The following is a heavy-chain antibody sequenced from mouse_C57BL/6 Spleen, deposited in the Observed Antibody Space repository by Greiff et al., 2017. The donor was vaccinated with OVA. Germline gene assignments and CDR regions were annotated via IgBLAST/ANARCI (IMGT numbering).Heavy chain of an antibody. V-gene: IGHV1-15*01. CDR2: IDPETGGT. CDR1: GYTLTDYE. CDR3: TRFYDGYGAMDY. D-gene: IGHD2-3*01. Sequence: LVESGAELVRPGASVTLSCKASGYTLTDYEMHWVKQTPVHGLEWIGAIDPETGGTAYNQKFKGKAILTADKSSSTAYMELRSLTSEDSAVYYCTRFYDGYGAMDYWGQGTSVTVSS. J-gene: IGHJ4*01.